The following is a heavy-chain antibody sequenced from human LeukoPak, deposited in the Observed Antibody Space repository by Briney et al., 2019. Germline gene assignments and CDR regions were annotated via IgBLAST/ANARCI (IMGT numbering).Heavy chain of an antibody. V-gene: IGHV3-53*01. CDR1: GFTVSTIY. D-gene: IGHD3-10*01. Sequence: GESLRLSCAASGFTVSTIYMTWVRQAPGKGLEWVSVIYTDDTTYYAGSVRGRFTISRDSSKNTLYLHMTSVRAEDTAVYYCAKGGMVRGPLPYYNMDVWGQGTTVTVSS. CDR2: IYTDDTT. J-gene: IGHJ6*02. CDR3: AKGGMVRGPLPYYNMDV.